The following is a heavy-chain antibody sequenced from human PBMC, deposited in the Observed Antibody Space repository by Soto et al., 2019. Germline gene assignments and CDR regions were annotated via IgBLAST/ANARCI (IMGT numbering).Heavy chain of an antibody. CDR2: IYWDDDK. CDR3: AHRLDTAMVTRGYFDL. Sequence: QITLKESGPPLVKPTQTLTLTCTFSGFSLSTSGVGVGWIRQPPGKALEWLALIYWDDDKRYSPSLKSRLTITKDTSKNQVVLTMTNMDPVDTATYYCAHRLDTAMVTRGYFDLWGRGTLVTVSS. V-gene: IGHV2-5*02. J-gene: IGHJ2*01. CDR1: GFSLSTSGVG. D-gene: IGHD5-18*01.